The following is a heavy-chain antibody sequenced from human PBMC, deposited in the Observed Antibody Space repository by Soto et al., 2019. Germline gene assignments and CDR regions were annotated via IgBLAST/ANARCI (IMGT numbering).Heavy chain of an antibody. J-gene: IGHJ5*02. V-gene: IGHV1-69*13. CDR1: GYTFTSYG. D-gene: IGHD4-17*01. CDR2: IIPIFGTA. CDR3: ATLRRYWLDP. Sequence: SVKVSCKASGYTFTSYGISWVRQAPGQGLEWMGGIIPIFGTANYAQKFQGRVTITADESTSTAYMELSSLRSEDTAVYYCATLRRYWLDPWGQGTLVTVSS.